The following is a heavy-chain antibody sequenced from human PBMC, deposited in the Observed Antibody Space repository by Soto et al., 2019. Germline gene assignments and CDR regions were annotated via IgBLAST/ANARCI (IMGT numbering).Heavy chain of an antibody. CDR1: GGSISSYY. CDR3: ARRYSSAFDI. CDR2: IYYSVST. D-gene: IGHD6-13*01. Sequence: QVQLQESVPGLVKPSETLSLTCTVSGGSISSYYWSWIRQPPGKGLEWIGYIYYSVSTNYNPSLKIRFTISVDTSKNQFSLKLSSVTAADTAVYYCARRYSSAFDIWGQGTMVTVSS. J-gene: IGHJ3*02. V-gene: IGHV4-59*08.